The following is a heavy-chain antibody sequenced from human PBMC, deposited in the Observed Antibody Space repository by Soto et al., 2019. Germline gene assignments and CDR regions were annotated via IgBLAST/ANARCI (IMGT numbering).Heavy chain of an antibody. CDR3: ARFGLALNEGSLDY. CDR2: IYYSGST. CDR1: GGSISSGGYY. V-gene: IGHV4-31*03. D-gene: IGHD3-3*01. J-gene: IGHJ4*02. Sequence: SETLSLTCTVSGGSISSGGYYWSWIRQHPGKGLEWIGYIYYSGSTYYNPSLKSRVTISVDTSKNQFSLRLSSVTAADTAVYYCARFGLALNEGSLDYWGQGTLVTVSS.